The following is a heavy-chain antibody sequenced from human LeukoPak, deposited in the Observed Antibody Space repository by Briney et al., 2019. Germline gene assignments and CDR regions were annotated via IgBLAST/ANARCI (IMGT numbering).Heavy chain of an antibody. CDR2: MNTNSGNT. Sequence: ASVKVSCKASGYPFTSYNVNWVRQATGQGLEWMGWMNTNSGNTGYSQNFQGRVTMTRDTSISTAYMELSSLMSEDTAVYYCARSRYYGSGSYYMPPLPYYFDYWGQGTLVTVSS. J-gene: IGHJ4*02. CDR1: GYPFTSYN. D-gene: IGHD3-10*01. V-gene: IGHV1-8*01. CDR3: ARSRYYGSGSYYMPPLPYYFDY.